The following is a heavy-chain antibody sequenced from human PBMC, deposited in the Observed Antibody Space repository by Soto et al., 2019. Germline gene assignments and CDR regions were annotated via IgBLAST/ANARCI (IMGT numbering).Heavy chain of an antibody. CDR1: GYFFASYS. CDR3: ASESAGRDEFESSGDFDY. D-gene: IGHD3-22*01. Sequence: QVQLVQSGAEVKKPGASVKVSCKASGYFFASYSMHWVRQAPGQGLEWMGMINPSVGSTSYVEKFQGRVTMTRDTSTSTVYMELSRLRSEDTAVYYCASESAGRDEFESSGDFDYWGQGTLVTVSS. J-gene: IGHJ4*02. CDR2: INPSVGST. V-gene: IGHV1-46*01.